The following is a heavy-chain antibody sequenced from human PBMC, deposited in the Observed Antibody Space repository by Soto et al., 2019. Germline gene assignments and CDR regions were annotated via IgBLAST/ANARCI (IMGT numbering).Heavy chain of an antibody. J-gene: IGHJ4*02. CDR2: ISYSGST. V-gene: IGHV4-39*02. Sequence: SETLSLTCTVSGGSISSSNYYWGWVRQPPGKGLEWIGHISYSGSTYYSPSLKSRVAISVDSSKKHFSLKLSSVTAADTAVYYCARDTGSGDPYYFDYWGQGTLVTVSS. CDR1: GGSISSSNYY. D-gene: IGHD2-15*01. CDR3: ARDTGSGDPYYFDY.